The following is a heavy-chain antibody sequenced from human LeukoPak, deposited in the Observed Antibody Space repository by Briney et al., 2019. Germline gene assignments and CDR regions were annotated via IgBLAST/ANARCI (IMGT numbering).Heavy chain of an antibody. CDR3: VKDIVVPAASFDY. Sequence: GRSLRLSCAASGFTFSSYGMHWVRQAPGKGLEYVSAISSNGGSTYYADSVKGRFTISRDNSKNTLYLQMSSLRAEDTAVYYCVKDIVVPAASFDYWGQGTLVTVSS. J-gene: IGHJ4*02. D-gene: IGHD2-2*01. CDR1: GFTFSSYG. CDR2: ISSNGGST. V-gene: IGHV3-64D*06.